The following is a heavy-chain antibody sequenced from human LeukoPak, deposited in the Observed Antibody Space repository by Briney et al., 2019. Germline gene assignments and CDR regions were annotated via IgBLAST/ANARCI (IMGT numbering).Heavy chain of an antibody. J-gene: IGHJ4*02. Sequence: GESLKISCQGSGYRFTSYWIGWVRQMPGKGLEWKGIIYPGDSDTRYSPSFQGQVTISADKSISTAYLQWSSLKASDTAIYYCARRLGTDFDYWGQGTLVAVSS. CDR3: ARRLGTDFDY. CDR1: GYRFTSYW. D-gene: IGHD1-1*01. V-gene: IGHV5-51*01. CDR2: IYPGDSDT.